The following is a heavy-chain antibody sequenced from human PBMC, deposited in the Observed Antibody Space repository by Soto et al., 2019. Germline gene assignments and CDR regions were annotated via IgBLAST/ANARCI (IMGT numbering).Heavy chain of an antibody. V-gene: IGHV4-30-4*01. J-gene: IGHJ4*02. CDR2: IYYSGTT. D-gene: IGHD6-6*01. Sequence: QVQLQEPGPGLVKPSQTLSLTCTVSGDSISSGDHYWSWIRQPPGKVLEWIGNIYYSGTTYSRPSLQSRVTISVDTSKNQFSLKLNSVTAADTAVYYCARGAYSDSSSYFDYWGQGTLVPVSS. CDR3: ARGAYSDSSSYFDY. CDR1: GDSISSGDHY.